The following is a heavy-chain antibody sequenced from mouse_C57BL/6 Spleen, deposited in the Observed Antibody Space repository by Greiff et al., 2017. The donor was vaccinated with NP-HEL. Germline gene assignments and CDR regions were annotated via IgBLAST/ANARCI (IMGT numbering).Heavy chain of an antibody. J-gene: IGHJ4*01. CDR1: GYSITSGYY. CDR3: ARLLRSYAMDY. CDR2: ISYDGSN. D-gene: IGHD1-1*01. Sequence: EVKLQESGPGLVKPSQSLSLTCSVTGYSITSGYYWKWIRQFPGNKLEWMGYISYDGSNNYNPTLKNRISITRDTSKNQLFLKLNSVTTEDTATYYCARLLRSYAMDYWGQGTSVTVSS. V-gene: IGHV3-6*01.